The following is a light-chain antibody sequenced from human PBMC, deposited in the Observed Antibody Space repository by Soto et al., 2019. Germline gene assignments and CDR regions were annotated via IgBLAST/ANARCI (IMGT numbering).Light chain of an antibody. J-gene: IGKJ4*01. CDR2: GAS. Sequence: EIVLTQSPGTLSLSPGERATLSCRASQSVSSSYLVWYQQKPGLAPRLLIYGASSRATGIPDRFSGSGSGTDFTLTISRLDPEDFAVYYCQQYGSSPLTFGGGTKVEIK. CDR3: QQYGSSPLT. V-gene: IGKV3-20*01. CDR1: QSVSSSY.